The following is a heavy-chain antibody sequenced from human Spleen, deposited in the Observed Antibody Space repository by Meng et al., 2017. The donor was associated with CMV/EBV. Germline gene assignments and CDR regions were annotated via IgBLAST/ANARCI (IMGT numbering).Heavy chain of an antibody. Sequence: GESLKISCAASGFIFSSYGIHWVRQAPGKGLEWVAFIRYDGSDKDYADSVKGRFTISRENAKNSLYLQMNSLRAGDTAVYYCARSTTPHDAFDIWGQGTMVTVSS. CDR3: ARSTTPHDAFDI. D-gene: IGHD1-26*01. CDR1: GFIFSSYG. CDR2: IRYDGSDK. J-gene: IGHJ3*02. V-gene: IGHV3-30*02.